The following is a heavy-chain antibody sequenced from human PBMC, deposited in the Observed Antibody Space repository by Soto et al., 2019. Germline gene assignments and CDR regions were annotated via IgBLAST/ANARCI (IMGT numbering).Heavy chain of an antibody. CDR3: ASESYGGEFDY. D-gene: IGHD4-17*01. Sequence: ASVKVSCKASGYTFTSYGISSVRQAPGQRLEWMGWINAGNGNTKYSQKFQGRVTITRDTSASTAYMELSSLRSEDTAVYYCASESYGGEFDYWGQGALVTVSS. V-gene: IGHV1-3*01. J-gene: IGHJ4*02. CDR2: INAGNGNT. CDR1: GYTFTSYG.